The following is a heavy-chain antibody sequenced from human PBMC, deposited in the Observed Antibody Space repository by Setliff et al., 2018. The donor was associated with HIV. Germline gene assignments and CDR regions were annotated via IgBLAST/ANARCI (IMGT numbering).Heavy chain of an antibody. Sequence: GGSLRLSCAASGFTLSNYGMHWVRQAPGKGLEWVSGLGVRGDTYYTGSVKGRFAISRESAKNSLYLQMSNLRPEDTGVYYCLRGSIQVPGLDHMDVCGKGTTVTVSS. CDR3: LRGSIQVPGLDHMDV. J-gene: IGHJ6*03. CDR2: LGVRGDT. D-gene: IGHD5-18*01. CDR1: GFTLSNYG. V-gene: IGHV3-13*01.